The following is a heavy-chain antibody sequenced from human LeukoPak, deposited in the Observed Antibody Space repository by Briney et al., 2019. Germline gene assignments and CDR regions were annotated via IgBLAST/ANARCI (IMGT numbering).Heavy chain of an antibody. D-gene: IGHD4/OR15-4a*01. Sequence: GGSLRLSCAASGFTFSNAWMSWVRQAPGKGLEWVGRIKSKTDGGTTDYAAPVKGRFTISRDDSKNTLYLQMNSLKTEDTAVYYCTPVDLTTKYYYYGMDAWGQGTTVTVSS. V-gene: IGHV3-15*01. CDR1: GFTFSNAW. J-gene: IGHJ6*02. CDR2: IKSKTDGGTT. CDR3: TPVDLTTKYYYYGMDA.